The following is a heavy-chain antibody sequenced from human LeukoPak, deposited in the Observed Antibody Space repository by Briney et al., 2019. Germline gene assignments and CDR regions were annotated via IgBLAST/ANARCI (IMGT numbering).Heavy chain of an antibody. D-gene: IGHD3-10*01. Sequence: GGSLRLSCAASGFAFSSYGMNWVRQAPGKGLEWVSYISSSGSAIDYADSVKGRFTISRDNSKNTLYLQMNSLRAEDTAVYYCAKIRGVWDYWGRGTLVTVSS. CDR1: GFAFSSYG. J-gene: IGHJ4*02. CDR3: AKIRGVWDY. CDR2: ISSSGSAI. V-gene: IGHV3-48*03.